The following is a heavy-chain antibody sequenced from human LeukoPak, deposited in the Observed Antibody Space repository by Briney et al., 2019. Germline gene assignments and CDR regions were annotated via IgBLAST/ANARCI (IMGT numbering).Heavy chain of an antibody. Sequence: GASVKVSCKASGYTFTVYYMHWVRQAPGQGLEWMGIINPSGGSTSYAQKFQGRVTMTRDMSTSTVYMELSSLRSEDTAVYYCARVVSRQQLVLGYWGQGTLVTVSS. CDR3: ARVVSRQQLVLGY. V-gene: IGHV1-46*01. J-gene: IGHJ4*02. CDR1: GYTFTVYY. CDR2: INPSGGST. D-gene: IGHD6-13*01.